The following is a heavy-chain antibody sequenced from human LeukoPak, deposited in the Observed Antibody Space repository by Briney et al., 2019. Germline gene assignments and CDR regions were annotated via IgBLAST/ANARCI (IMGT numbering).Heavy chain of an antibody. Sequence: PSETLSLTCTVSGGSISSYYWCWIRQPPGKGLEWIGYIYYSGSTNYNPSLKSRVTISVDTSKNQFSLKLSSVTAADTAVYYCARVVVGATNLLFDYWGQGTLVTVSS. CDR2: IYYSGST. V-gene: IGHV4-59*01. J-gene: IGHJ4*02. CDR1: GGSISSYY. D-gene: IGHD1-26*01. CDR3: ARVVVGATNLLFDY.